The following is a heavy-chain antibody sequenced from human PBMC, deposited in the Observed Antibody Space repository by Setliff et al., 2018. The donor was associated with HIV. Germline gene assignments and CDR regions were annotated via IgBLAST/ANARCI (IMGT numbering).Heavy chain of an antibody. CDR3: VTDIESRPYYNLDY. D-gene: IGHD3-10*01. CDR1: GFTFSPYW. V-gene: IGHV3-74*01. J-gene: IGHJ4*02. Sequence: GGSLRLSCVASGFTFSPYWMHWVRQAPGKGLVWVSCISNDGSITHYADSVKGRLTISRDNAKNTVDLQMNSLRAEDTAVYYCVTDIESRPYYNLDYWGQGTLVTVSS. CDR2: ISNDGSIT.